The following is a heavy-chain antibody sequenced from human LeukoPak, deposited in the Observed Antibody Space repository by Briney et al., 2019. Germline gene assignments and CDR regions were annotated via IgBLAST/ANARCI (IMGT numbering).Heavy chain of an antibody. CDR3: ANNFDY. V-gene: IGHV3-33*06. CDR2: IWYDGSNK. Sequence: PGGSLRLSCAASGLNFSNYGMHWARQAPGKGLEWVAVIWYDGSNKYYADSVKGRFTISRDNSKNTLYLQMSSLRAEDTAVYYCANNFDYWGQGTLVTVSS. CDR1: GLNFSNYG. J-gene: IGHJ4*02.